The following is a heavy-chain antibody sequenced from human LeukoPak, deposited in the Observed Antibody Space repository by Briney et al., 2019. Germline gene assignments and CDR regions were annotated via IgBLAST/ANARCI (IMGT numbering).Heavy chain of an antibody. J-gene: IGHJ6*03. Sequence: PGGSLRLSCVASGFTFNNYGMHWVRQAPGKGLEWVTFISHDGSKKYYADSVKGRFTISRDDSRTTLFLQMNSLRGDDTALYYCAKDGDCSGASCERLYYQYYYMDVWGKGTTVTVSS. CDR3: AKDGDCSGASCERLYYQYYYMDV. V-gene: IGHV3-30*02. CDR1: GFTFNNYG. CDR2: ISHDGSKK. D-gene: IGHD2-15*01.